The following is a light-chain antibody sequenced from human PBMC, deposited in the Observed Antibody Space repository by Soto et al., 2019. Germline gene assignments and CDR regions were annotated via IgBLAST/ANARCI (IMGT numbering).Light chain of an antibody. CDR2: EDS. CDR1: SSDVGAYNL. Sequence: QSALTQPASVSGSPEQPITISCTGTSSDVGAYNLVSWYQQHPGKAPRLIIYEDSKRPSGISHRFSGSKSDNTASLTISGLRAEDEAHYHCCSDAGSRTFVFGGGTKVTVL. V-gene: IGLV2-23*01. J-gene: IGLJ3*02. CDR3: CSDAGSRTFV.